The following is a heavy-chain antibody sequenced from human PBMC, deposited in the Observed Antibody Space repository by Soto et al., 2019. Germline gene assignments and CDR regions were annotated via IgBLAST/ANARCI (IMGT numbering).Heavy chain of an antibody. CDR3: AKAGYCVSTSCYFPFDY. Sequence: EVQLLESGGGLVQPGGSLRLSCAASEFTFSIHAMTWVRQAPGKGLEWVSSISGSGGSTYYADSVKGRFTISRDNSKNTLDLQMNSLRAEDAAVYSCAKAGYCVSTSCYFPFDYWGQGTLVPVSS. D-gene: IGHD2-2*01. J-gene: IGHJ4*02. V-gene: IGHV3-23*01. CDR1: EFTFSIHA. CDR2: ISGSGGST.